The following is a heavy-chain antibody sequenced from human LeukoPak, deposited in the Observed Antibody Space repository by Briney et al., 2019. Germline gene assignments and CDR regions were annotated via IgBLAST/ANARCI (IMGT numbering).Heavy chain of an antibody. J-gene: IGHJ4*02. Sequence: PGGSLRLSCAASGFTFSSYEMNWVRQAPGKGLEGVAVISYDGSKKYYADSVKGRFTICRDNNKNTVYQKMNSLRAEDTAVYYCARRRHQDWLSGTYFDYWGQGTLVTVSS. D-gene: IGHD3-9*01. CDR2: ISYDGSKK. V-gene: IGHV3-30-3*01. CDR1: GFTFSSYE. CDR3: ARRRHQDWLSGTYFDY.